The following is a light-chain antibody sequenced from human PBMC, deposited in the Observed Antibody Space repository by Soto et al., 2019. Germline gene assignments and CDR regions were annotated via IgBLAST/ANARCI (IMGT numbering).Light chain of an antibody. CDR2: AAS. CDR3: QQYYSYPQT. J-gene: IGKJ1*01. CDR1: QGISSY. V-gene: IGKV1-8*01. Sequence: AIRMTQSPSSFSASTGDRVTITCRASQGISSYLAWYQQKPGKAPKLLIYAASTLQSGVPSRFSGSGSGTDFTLTIRCLQSEEFATYYCQQYYSYPQTFGQGTKVEIK.